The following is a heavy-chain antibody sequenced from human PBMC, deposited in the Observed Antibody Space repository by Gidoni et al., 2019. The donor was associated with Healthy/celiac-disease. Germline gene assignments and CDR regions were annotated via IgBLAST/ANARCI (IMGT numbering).Heavy chain of an antibody. CDR2: ISWDGGST. Sequence: EVQLVDSGGVVVQPGGSLRLSCAASGFTFGDYTRHWVRQAPGNGLEWVALISWDGGSTYYADSVKGRFTISRYNSKNSLYLQMNSLRTEDTALYYCAKGAVAGTVTDAFDIWGQGTMVTVSS. V-gene: IGHV3-43*01. CDR3: AKGAVAGTVTDAFDI. CDR1: GFTFGDYT. D-gene: IGHD6-19*01. J-gene: IGHJ3*02.